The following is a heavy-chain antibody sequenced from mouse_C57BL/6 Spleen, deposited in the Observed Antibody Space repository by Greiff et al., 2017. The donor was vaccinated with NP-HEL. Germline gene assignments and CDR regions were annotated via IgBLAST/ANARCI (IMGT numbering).Heavy chain of an antibody. CDR1: GFTFSDYG. D-gene: IGHD4-1*01. J-gene: IGHJ2*01. CDR3: ATISWGY. CDR2: ISSGSSTI. V-gene: IGHV5-17*01. Sequence: EVQLQESGGGLVKPGGSLKLSCAASGFTFSDYGMHWVRQAPEKGLEWVAYISSGSSTIYYADTVKGRFTISRDNAKNTLLLQMTSLRSEDTAMYYCATISWGYWGQGTTLTVSS.